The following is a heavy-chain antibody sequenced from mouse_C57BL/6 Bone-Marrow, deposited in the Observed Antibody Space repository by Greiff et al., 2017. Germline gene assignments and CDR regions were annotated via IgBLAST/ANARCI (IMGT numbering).Heavy chain of an antibody. CDR3: ARYDYYGSPLAY. J-gene: IGHJ3*01. Sequence: EVKLVESGGDLVKPGGSLKFSCAASGFTFSSYGMSWVRQTPDQRLEWVATISSGGSYTYYPDSVQGRFTISRDNAKNTLYLQMSSLKSVKTAMYYCARYDYYGSPLAYWGQGTLVTVSA. V-gene: IGHV5-6*02. CDR2: ISSGGSYT. D-gene: IGHD1-1*01. CDR1: GFTFSSYG.